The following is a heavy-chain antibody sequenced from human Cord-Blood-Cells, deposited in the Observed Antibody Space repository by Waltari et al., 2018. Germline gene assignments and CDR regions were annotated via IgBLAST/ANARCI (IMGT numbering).Heavy chain of an antibody. CDR1: GYSISSGYY. J-gene: IGHJ3*02. V-gene: IGHV4-38-2*02. D-gene: IGHD3-3*01. CDR2: IYHSGST. CDR3: ARGGNYDFWSGYHDAFDI. Sequence: QVQLQESGPGLVKPSETLSLTCTVSGYSISSGYYWGWIRQPPGKGLEWIGSIYHSGSTYYNPSLKSRVTISVYTSKNQFSLKLSSVTAADTAVYYCARGGNYDFWSGYHDAFDIWGQGTMVTVSS.